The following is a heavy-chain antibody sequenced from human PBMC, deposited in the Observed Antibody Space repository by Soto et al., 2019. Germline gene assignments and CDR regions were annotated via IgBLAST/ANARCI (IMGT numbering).Heavy chain of an antibody. CDR1: GFSFSSHA. V-gene: IGHV3-33*01. Sequence: QVQLVESGGGVVQPGMSLRLSCATSGFSFSSHAMHWVRQAPGKGLEWVAQIWYDGSNRYYADSMRGRFTISRDFFKNTAFLQMDSLRAEDTAVYYCARDGQNLAPYAFDMWGQGTRVTVSS. J-gene: IGHJ3*02. CDR3: ARDGQNLAPYAFDM. CDR2: IWYDGSNR.